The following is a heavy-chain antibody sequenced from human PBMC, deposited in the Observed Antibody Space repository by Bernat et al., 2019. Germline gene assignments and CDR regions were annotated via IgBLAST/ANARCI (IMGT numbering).Heavy chain of an antibody. J-gene: IGHJ4*02. Sequence: EVQLVESGGGLVQPGGSLRLSCSASGFTFSSYAMHWVRQVPGKGLEYVSAISSNGGSTYYADSVKGRFTISRDNSKNTLYLQMSSLRAEDTAVYYCVKDHRGDRTYYFDYWGQGTLVTVSS. CDR1: GFTFSSYA. CDR2: ISSNGGST. D-gene: IGHD4-17*01. CDR3: VKDHRGDRTYYFDY. V-gene: IGHV3-64D*06.